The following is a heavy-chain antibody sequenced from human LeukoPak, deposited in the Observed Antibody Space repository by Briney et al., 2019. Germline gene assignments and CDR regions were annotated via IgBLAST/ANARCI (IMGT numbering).Heavy chain of an antibody. CDR2: IKQDGSEK. CDR1: GGSFSGYY. Sequence: PSETLSLTCAVYGGSFSGYYWSWIRQPPGKGLEWVANIKQDGSEKYYVDSVKGRFTISRDNAKNSLYLQMNSLRAEDTAVYYCAREGYPPFYGMDVWGQGTTVTVSS. J-gene: IGHJ6*02. V-gene: IGHV3-7*01. D-gene: IGHD2-2*01. CDR3: AREGYPPFYGMDV.